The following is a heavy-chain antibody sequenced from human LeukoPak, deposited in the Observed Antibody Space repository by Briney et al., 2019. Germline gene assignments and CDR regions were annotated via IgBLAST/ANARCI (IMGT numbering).Heavy chain of an antibody. CDR2: INHSGST. J-gene: IGHJ4*02. Sequence: SETLSLTCAVYGGPFSGYYWSWIRQSPGKGLEWIGEINHSGSTNYNPSLKSRVTISVDTSKNQFSLKLSSVTAADTAVYYCARRRAFPYGDYDYWGQGTLVTVSS. CDR1: GGPFSGYY. CDR3: ARRRAFPYGDYDY. D-gene: IGHD4-17*01. V-gene: IGHV4-34*01.